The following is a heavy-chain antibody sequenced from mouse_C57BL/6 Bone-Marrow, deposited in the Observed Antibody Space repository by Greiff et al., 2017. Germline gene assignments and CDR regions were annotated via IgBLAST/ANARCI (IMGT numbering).Heavy chain of an antibody. Sequence: QVQLKQPGAELVRPGTSVKLSCKASGYTFTSYWMHWVKQRPGQGLEWIGVIDPSDSYTNYNQKFKGKATLTVDTSSSTAYMQLSSLTSEDSAVYYCAICRGLRRFDYWGQGTTLTVSS. J-gene: IGHJ2*01. CDR3: AICRGLRRFDY. V-gene: IGHV1-59*01. D-gene: IGHD2-4*01. CDR2: IDPSDSYT. CDR1: GYTFTSYW.